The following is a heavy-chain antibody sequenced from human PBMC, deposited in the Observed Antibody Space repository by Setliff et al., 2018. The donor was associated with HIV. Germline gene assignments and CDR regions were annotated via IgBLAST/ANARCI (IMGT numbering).Heavy chain of an antibody. CDR3: ARSGDSYYYYYMDV. CDR1: GGSISSNNYF. D-gene: IGHD2-21*02. CDR2: IYYSGST. Sequence: SETLSLTCTVSGGSISSNNYFWGWIRQPPEKGLEWIGSIYYSGSTYYNPSLKSRVTISIDTSRNQFSLKLTSVTAADTAMYYCARSGDSYYYYYMDVWGKGTTVTVSS. V-gene: IGHV4-39*01. J-gene: IGHJ6*03.